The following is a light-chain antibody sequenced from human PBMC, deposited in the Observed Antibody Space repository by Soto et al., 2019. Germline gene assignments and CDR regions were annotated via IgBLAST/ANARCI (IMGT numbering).Light chain of an antibody. CDR1: QSVSSK. Sequence: EIVMTQSPATLSVSPGERATLSCRASQSVSSKLAWYQQKPGQAPRLLIYGASTRATGIPVRFSGSGSGTDFTLTISSLQSEDFAVYYCQQYNNWPPYTFGQGTKLEIK. CDR3: QQYNNWPPYT. CDR2: GAS. V-gene: IGKV3-15*01. J-gene: IGKJ2*01.